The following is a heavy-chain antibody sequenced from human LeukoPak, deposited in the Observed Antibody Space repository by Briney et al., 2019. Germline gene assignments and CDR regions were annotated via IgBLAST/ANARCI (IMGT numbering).Heavy chain of an antibody. CDR1: GGSISSGGYS. Sequence: PSETLSLTCAVSGGSISSGGYSWSWVRQPPGKGLEWIGYIYYSGSTYYNPSLKSRFTISVDTSKNQFSLKLSSVTAADTAVYYCARDREDDSSGYYYYYYYMDVWGKGTTVTVSS. D-gene: IGHD3-22*01. CDR2: IYYSGST. CDR3: ARDREDDSSGYYYYYYYMDV. J-gene: IGHJ6*03. V-gene: IGHV4-30-4*07.